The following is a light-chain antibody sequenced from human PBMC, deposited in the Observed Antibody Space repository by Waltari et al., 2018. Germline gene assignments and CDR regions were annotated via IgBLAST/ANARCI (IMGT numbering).Light chain of an antibody. V-gene: IGLV4-69*01. Sequence: QLRLTRSRSASPSLGASVTLTCTLNSEHSDYAIAWHSQQPEKGPRFLMKVNSDGSYIKRDGIPDRFSGSSSGAERYLTISSLQSEDETDYYCQTGGFGILVFGGGTKLTVL. CDR1: SEHSDYA. CDR2: VNSDGSY. CDR3: QTGGFGILV. J-gene: IGLJ3*02.